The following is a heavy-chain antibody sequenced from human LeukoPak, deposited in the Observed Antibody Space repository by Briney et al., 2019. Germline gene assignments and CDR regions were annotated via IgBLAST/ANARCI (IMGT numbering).Heavy chain of an antibody. CDR3: ARPYFGYSSGWYDY. Sequence: PGGSLRLSCAASGFTFGSYAMHWVRQAPGKGLEWVAVISYDGSNKYYADSVKGRFTISRDNSKNTLYLQVNSLRAEDTAVYYCARPYFGYSSGWYDYWGQGTLVTVSS. V-gene: IGHV3-30-3*01. D-gene: IGHD6-19*01. J-gene: IGHJ4*02. CDR2: ISYDGSNK. CDR1: GFTFGSYA.